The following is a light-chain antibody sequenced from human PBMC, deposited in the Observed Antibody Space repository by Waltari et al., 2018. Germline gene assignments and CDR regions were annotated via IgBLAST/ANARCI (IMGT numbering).Light chain of an antibody. CDR2: QDR. J-gene: IGLJ2*01. Sequence: SYELTQPPSVSVSPGQTAKITCSGDTLPKQYAYWYQQKPGQAPGVVIFQDRPRPSGIPERFSGSSSGTTATLTLSGVQAEDEADYHCQSADSTNTYVIFGGGTKLTVL. V-gene: IGLV3-25*03. CDR1: TLPKQY. CDR3: QSADSTNTYVI.